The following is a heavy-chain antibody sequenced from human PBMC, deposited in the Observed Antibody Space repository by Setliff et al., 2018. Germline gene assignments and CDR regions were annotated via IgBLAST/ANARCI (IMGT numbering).Heavy chain of an antibody. CDR1: GFTFSDYY. Sequence: VGSLSLSCAASGFTFSDYYMSWIRQAPGKGLEWVSYITSSGTTTFYTDSVKGRFIISRDNSDILYLQMNSLRAEDTAVYYCAKIGRGGTFDQFFQDWGHGTLVTVSS. D-gene: IGHD1-26*01. CDR2: ITSSGTTT. CDR3: AKIGRGGTFDQFFQD. J-gene: IGHJ1*01. V-gene: IGHV3-11*01.